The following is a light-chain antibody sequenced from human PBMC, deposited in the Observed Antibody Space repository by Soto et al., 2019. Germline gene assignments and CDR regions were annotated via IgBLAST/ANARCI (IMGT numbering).Light chain of an antibody. J-gene: IGKJ5*01. CDR2: GAS. V-gene: IGKV3-20*01. Sequence: EIVLTQSPGTLSLSPGERATLSCRASQSVSSSYLAWYQQKPGQAPRLLIYGASSRATGIPDRFSASGSGTDFTLTIRRLEPEDFAVYYCQQYGISPPITFGQGTRLEIK. CDR3: QQYGISPPIT. CDR1: QSVSSSY.